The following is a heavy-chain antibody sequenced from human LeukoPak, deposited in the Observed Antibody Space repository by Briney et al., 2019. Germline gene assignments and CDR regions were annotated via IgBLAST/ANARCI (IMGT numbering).Heavy chain of an antibody. D-gene: IGHD3-10*01. CDR2: FWSDGRQK. J-gene: IGHJ4*02. CDR1: GFIFSNYG. CDR3: ARDDDGSGKYGQLY. V-gene: IGHV3-33*01. Sequence: GSLRLSCAASGFIFSNYGFHWVRQAPGKGLEWVAVFWSDGRQKYYVDSVKGRFTVSRDTSKKTVYLQMNSLRAEDTAVYYCARDDDGSGKYGQLYWGQGTLVTVSS.